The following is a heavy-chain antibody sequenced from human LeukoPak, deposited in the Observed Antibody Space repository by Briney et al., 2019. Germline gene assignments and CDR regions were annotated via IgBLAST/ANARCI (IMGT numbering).Heavy chain of an antibody. Sequence: SVKVSCKASGGTFSSYAISWVRQAPGQGLEWMGGIIPIFGTANYAQKFQGRVTITTDESTSTGYMELSSLRSEDTAVYYCARQQGLLRYYMDVWGKGTTVTVSS. D-gene: IGHD3-22*01. CDR1: GGTFSSYA. V-gene: IGHV1-69*05. J-gene: IGHJ6*03. CDR2: IIPIFGTA. CDR3: ARQQGLLRYYMDV.